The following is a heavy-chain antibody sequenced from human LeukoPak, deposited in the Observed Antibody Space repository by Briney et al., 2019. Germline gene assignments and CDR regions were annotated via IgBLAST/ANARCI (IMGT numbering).Heavy chain of an antibody. CDR2: ISSSSSYI. V-gene: IGHV3-21*01. D-gene: IGHD6-19*01. CDR3: ARAGPRGSSGWSHWYFDL. Sequence: TGRSLRLSCAASGFTFSSYSMNWVRQAPGKGLEWVSSISSSSSYIYYADSVKGRFTISRDNAKNSLYLQMNSLRAEDTAVYYCARAGPRGSSGWSHWYFDLWGRGTLVTVSS. J-gene: IGHJ2*01. CDR1: GFTFSSYS.